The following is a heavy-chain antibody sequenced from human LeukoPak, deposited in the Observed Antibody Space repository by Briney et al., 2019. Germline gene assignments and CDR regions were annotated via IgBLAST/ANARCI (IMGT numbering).Heavy chain of an antibody. CDR3: ARDYYGSGSPFDY. CDR2: IYYSGST. Sequence: SETLSLTCTVSGGSISSDYWSWLRQPPGKGLEWIGYIYYSGSTNYNPSLKSRVTISVDTSKNQFSLKLSSVTAADTAVYYCARDYYGSGSPFDYWGQGTLVTVSS. J-gene: IGHJ4*02. V-gene: IGHV4-59*01. CDR1: GGSISSDY. D-gene: IGHD3-10*01.